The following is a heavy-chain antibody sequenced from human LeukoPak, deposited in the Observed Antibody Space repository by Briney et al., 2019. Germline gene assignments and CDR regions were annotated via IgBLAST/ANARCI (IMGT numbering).Heavy chain of an antibody. CDR2: IYDSGST. J-gene: IGHJ6*03. CDR1: GGSISSSSYY. V-gene: IGHV4-39*01. D-gene: IGHD2-8*01. Sequence: SETLSLTCTVSGGSISSSSYYWGWIRQPPGQGLVWIGSIYDSGSTYYNPSLRRRVTISVDTSKNQFSLKLSSVTAADTAVYYCARLRKWPTEVSNYYYYYMDVWGKGTTVTVSS. CDR3: ARLRKWPTEVSNYYYYYMDV.